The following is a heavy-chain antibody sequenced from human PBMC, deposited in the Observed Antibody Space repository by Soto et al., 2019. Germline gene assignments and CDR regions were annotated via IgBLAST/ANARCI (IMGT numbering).Heavy chain of an antibody. V-gene: IGHV3-48*01. CDR3: ARDYDILNLFDP. CDR2: ISSSSTI. CDR1: GFTFSSYS. D-gene: IGHD3-9*01. J-gene: IGHJ5*02. Sequence: PGGSLRLSCAASGFTFSSYSMNWVRQAPGKGLEWVSYISSSSTIYYADSVKGRFTISRDNAKNSLYLQMNSLRAEDTAVYYCARDYDILNLFDPWAQRTLVTVSS.